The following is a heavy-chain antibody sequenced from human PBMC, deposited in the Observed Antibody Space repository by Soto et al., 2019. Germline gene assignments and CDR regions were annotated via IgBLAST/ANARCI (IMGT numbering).Heavy chain of an antibody. CDR3: ARDRRGQAAAYLYYYYMDV. CDR2: VNPNSGGT. V-gene: IGHV1-2*02. Sequence: GASVKVSCKASGYTFTGYYMHWVRQAPGQGLEWMGWVNPNSGGTNYAQQFQGRVTMTRDTSISTAYMELSRVRSDDTAVYYCARDRRGQAAAYLYYYYMDVWGQGTTVTVSS. D-gene: IGHD3-10*01. J-gene: IGHJ6*02. CDR1: GYTFTGYY.